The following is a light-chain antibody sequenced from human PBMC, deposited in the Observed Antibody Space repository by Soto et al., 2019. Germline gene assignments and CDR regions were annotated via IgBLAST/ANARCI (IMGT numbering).Light chain of an antibody. CDR2: GAS. J-gene: IGKJ2*01. V-gene: IGKV3-15*01. CDR1: QSVSSN. CDR3: QQYINWPET. Sequence: EIVMTQSPDTLSVSPGERATLSCRASQSVSSNLAWYQQKPGQAPRLLISGASTRATGIPVRFSGSGSGTEFTLTISSLQSEDFGVHYCQQYINWPETFGQGTKLEIK.